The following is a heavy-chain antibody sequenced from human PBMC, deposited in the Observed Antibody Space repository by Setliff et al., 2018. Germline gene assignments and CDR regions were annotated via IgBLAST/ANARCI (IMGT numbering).Heavy chain of an antibody. J-gene: IGHJ4*02. CDR3: ARDNTIVGATDY. CDR2: IFYNGDT. D-gene: IGHD1-26*01. CDR1: GGPISSATYR. Sequence: PSETLSLTCSVSGGPISSATYRWGWIRQPPGKGLEWIGNIFYNGDTNYNPSLKSRVAMSVDTSKNQFSLKVRSATAADTAVYYCARDNTIVGATDYWGQGTLVTVSS. V-gene: IGHV4-39*07.